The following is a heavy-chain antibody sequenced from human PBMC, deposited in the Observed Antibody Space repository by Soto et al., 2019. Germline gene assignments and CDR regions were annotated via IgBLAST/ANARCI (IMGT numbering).Heavy chain of an antibody. CDR1: GYTFTSYG. V-gene: IGHV1-18*01. D-gene: IGHD6-19*01. CDR2: ISANNGNT. Sequence: ASVKVSCKASGYTFTSYGISWVRQAPGQGLEWMGWISANNGNTKFAKKFQGRVTMTTDTSTRIVYMELRSLRSDDTAVYYCARGTGEWLISGVDHWGQGTLVTVSS. J-gene: IGHJ4*02. CDR3: ARGTGEWLISGVDH.